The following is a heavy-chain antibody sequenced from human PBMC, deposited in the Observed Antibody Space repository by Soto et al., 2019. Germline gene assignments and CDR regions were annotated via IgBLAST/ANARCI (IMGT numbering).Heavy chain of an antibody. D-gene: IGHD5-12*01. CDR2: IYHSGST. J-gene: IGHJ6*02. V-gene: IGHV4-30-2*01. CDR3: ARVSRDKSGYDFRYYYYGMDV. CDR1: GGSISSGGYS. Sequence: QLQLQESGSGLVKPSQTLSLTCAVSGGSISSGGYSWSWIRQPPGKGLEWIGYIYHSGSTYYNPSLKSRVTISVDRSKNQFSLKLSSVTAADTAVYYCARVSRDKSGYDFRYYYYGMDVWGQGTTVTVSS.